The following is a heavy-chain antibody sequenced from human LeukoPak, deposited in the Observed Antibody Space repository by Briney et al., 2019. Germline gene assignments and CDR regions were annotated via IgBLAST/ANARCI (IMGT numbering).Heavy chain of an antibody. V-gene: IGHV1-2*02. Sequence: ASVKVSCKTSGYTFTGYYMHWVRQAPGQGLEWMGWINPNSCCTNYAQKFQGRVTMTRDTSISTAYMELSRQKSATMTLHYRQRMACAGLLEKSQVAFWGQGTLVTVSS. D-gene: IGHD3-22*01. CDR1: GYTFTGYY. J-gene: IGHJ4*02. CDR2: INPNSCCT. CDR3: QRMACAGLLEKSQVAF.